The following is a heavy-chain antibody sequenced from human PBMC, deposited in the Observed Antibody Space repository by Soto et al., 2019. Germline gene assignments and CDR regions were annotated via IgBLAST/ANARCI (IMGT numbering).Heavy chain of an antibody. V-gene: IGHV1-18*01. CDR3: ARAPPLYGDSGGLSAFDI. D-gene: IGHD4-17*01. CDR1: GYTFTSYG. J-gene: IGHJ3*02. CDR2: ISAYNGNT. Sequence: VVSVEVSCTASGYTFTSYGIIWVRQDTEQGLEWMGWISAYNGNTNYAQKLQGRVTITADKSTSTAYMELSSLRSEDTAVYYCARAPPLYGDSGGLSAFDIWGQGTMVTVSS.